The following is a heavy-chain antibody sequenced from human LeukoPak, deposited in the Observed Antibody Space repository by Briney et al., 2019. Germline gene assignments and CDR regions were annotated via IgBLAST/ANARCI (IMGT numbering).Heavy chain of an antibody. CDR3: AKEGPDILTGYYRPEYYFDY. Sequence: PGGSLRLSCAASGFTFSSYSMNWVRQAPGKGLEWVSAISGSGGSTYYADSVKGRFTISRDNSKNTLYLQMNSLRAEDTAVYYCAKEGPDILTGYYRPEYYFDYWGQGTLVTVSS. CDR1: GFTFSSYS. J-gene: IGHJ4*02. V-gene: IGHV3-23*01. D-gene: IGHD3-9*01. CDR2: ISGSGGST.